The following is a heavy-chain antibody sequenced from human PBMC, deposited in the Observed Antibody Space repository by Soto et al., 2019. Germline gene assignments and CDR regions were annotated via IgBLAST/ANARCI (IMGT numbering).Heavy chain of an antibody. Sequence: QLQLQESGSGLVKPSQTLSLTCAVSGDSISNGGYSWNWIRQPPGKGLEWIGHSYHSGGSNYNPARKSRVTITVDSANTQFSLKLSSVTAADTAVYYCARDSRSGYYLEFWGQGTRVTVSS. J-gene: IGHJ4*02. D-gene: IGHD3-22*01. V-gene: IGHV4-30-2*01. CDR1: GDSISNGGYS. CDR2: SYHSGGS. CDR3: ARDSRSGYYLEF.